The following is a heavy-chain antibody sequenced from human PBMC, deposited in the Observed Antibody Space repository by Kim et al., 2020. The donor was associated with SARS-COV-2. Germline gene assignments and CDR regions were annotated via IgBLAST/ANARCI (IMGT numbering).Heavy chain of an antibody. Sequence: SETLSLTCAVSGGSISSSKWWRGVRQPPGKGLEWVGEIYHSGSTNYNPSLKSRVTISVDKSKNQFSLKLSSVTAADTAVYYCASRGMGYESSRLWGQGTLVTVSS. D-gene: IGHD3-22*01. J-gene: IGHJ4*02. CDR3: ASRGMGYESSRL. V-gene: IGHV4-4*02. CDR2: IYHSGST. CDR1: GGSISSSKW.